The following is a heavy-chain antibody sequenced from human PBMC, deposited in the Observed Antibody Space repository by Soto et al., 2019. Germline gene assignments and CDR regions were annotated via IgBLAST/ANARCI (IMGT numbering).Heavy chain of an antibody. CDR1: GFTFRNYG. V-gene: IGHV3-30*03. Sequence: PGGSLRLSCTPSGFTFRNYGLHWVRQAPGKGLEWVALISYDGDNKYYTDSARGRFTVSRDNFKNTLFLQMDSLRPEDTAVYYCASGSLDYWGQGTLVTVSS. J-gene: IGHJ4*02. CDR2: ISYDGDNK. CDR3: ASGSLDY. D-gene: IGHD1-26*01.